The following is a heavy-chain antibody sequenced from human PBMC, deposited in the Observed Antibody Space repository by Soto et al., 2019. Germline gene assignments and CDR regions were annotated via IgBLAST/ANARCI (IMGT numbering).Heavy chain of an antibody. CDR1: GGSISSYY. CDR3: GRHPRVPAAIGYYMDV. D-gene: IGHD2-2*01. V-gene: IGHV4-59*08. J-gene: IGHJ6*03. CDR2: IYYSGST. Sequence: SETLSLTCTVSGGSISSYYWSWIRQPPGKGLEWIGYIYYSGSTTYNPSLKSRVTISVDTSKNQFSLKLSSVTAADTAVYYCGRHPRVPAAIGYYMDVWGKGTTVTVSS.